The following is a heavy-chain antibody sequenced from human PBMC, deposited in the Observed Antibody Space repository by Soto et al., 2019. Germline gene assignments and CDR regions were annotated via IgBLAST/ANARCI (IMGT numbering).Heavy chain of an antibody. D-gene: IGHD3-3*01. CDR2: IYYSGST. CDR1: GGSISRGDYY. J-gene: IGHJ4*02. V-gene: IGHV4-30-4*01. CDR3: ARDGLRFLEWSSY. Sequence: QVQLQESGPGLVKPSQTLSLTCTVSGGSISRGDYYWSWIRQPPGKGLEWIGYIYYSGSTYYNPSLKSRVTISVDTSKNQFSLKLSSVTAADTAVYYCARDGLRFLEWSSYWGQGTLVTVSS.